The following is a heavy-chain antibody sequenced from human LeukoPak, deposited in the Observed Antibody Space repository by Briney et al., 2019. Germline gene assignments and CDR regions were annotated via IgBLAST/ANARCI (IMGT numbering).Heavy chain of an antibody. CDR2: IYYSGST. Sequence: PSQTLSLTCTVSGGSISSGDYYWSWIRQPPGKGLKWIGYIYYSGSTYYNPSLKSRVTISVDTSNNQFSLKLSSVTAADTAVYYCARESAQLWSFDYWGQGTLVTVSS. D-gene: IGHD5-18*01. J-gene: IGHJ4*02. CDR3: ARESAQLWSFDY. CDR1: GGSISSGDYY. V-gene: IGHV4-30-4*01.